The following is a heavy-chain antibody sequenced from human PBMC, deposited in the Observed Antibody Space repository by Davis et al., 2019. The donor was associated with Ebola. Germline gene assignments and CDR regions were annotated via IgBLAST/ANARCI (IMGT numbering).Heavy chain of an antibody. CDR3: ARRYSSSEYFFGY. CDR1: GGSINSYY. Sequence: SETLSLTCTVSGGSINSYYWNWIRQPPGRGLEWIGYISFSGSSNYNPSLKSRVTISVDTSKNQFSLRLSSVTAADTAVYYCARRYSSSEYFFGYWGQGSLVTVSS. V-gene: IGHV4-59*08. J-gene: IGHJ4*02. CDR2: ISFSGSS. D-gene: IGHD6-6*01.